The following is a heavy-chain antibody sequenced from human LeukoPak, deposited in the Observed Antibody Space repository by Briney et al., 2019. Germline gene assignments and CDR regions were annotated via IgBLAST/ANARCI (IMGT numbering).Heavy chain of an antibody. V-gene: IGHV1-2*02. J-gene: IGHJ4*02. Sequence: VASVKVPCKASGYTFTSYFMHWVRQAPGQGLEWMGWINPNSGGTNFAQKFQGRVTLTRDTSISTAYMELSRLRSDDTAMYYCARAGDYYDSSGFRGIHYWGQGTLVTVSS. CDR1: GYTFTSYF. CDR3: ARAGDYYDSSGFRGIHY. CDR2: INPNSGGT. D-gene: IGHD3-22*01.